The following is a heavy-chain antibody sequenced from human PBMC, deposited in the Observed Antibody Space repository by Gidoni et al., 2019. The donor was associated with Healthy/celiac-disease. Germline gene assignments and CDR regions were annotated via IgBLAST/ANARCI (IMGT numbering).Heavy chain of an antibody. CDR2: IKQDGSEK. Sequence: EVQLVESGGGLVQPGGSLRLSCAASGFTFSSYWMSWVRQAPGKGLEWVANIKQDGSEKYYGDSVKGRFTISRDNAKNSLYLQMNSLRAEDTAVYYGARHGYYDFKPIRPNYYYYGMDVWGQGTTVTVSS. D-gene: IGHD3-3*01. CDR3: ARHGYYDFKPIRPNYYYYGMDV. V-gene: IGHV3-7*03. CDR1: GFTFSSYW. J-gene: IGHJ6*02.